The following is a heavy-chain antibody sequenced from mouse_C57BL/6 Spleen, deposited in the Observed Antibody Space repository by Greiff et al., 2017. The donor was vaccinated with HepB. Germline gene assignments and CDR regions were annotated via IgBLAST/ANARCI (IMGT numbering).Heavy chain of an antibody. CDR2: IHPNSGST. Sequence: QVHVKQPGAELVKPGASVKLSCKASGYTFTSYWMHWVKQRPGQGLEWIGMIHPNSGSTNYNEKFKSKATLTVDKSSSTAYMQLSSLTSEDSAVYYCAREGDYDAWFAYWGQGTLVTVSA. V-gene: IGHV1-64*01. D-gene: IGHD2-4*01. CDR1: GYTFTSYW. CDR3: AREGDYDAWFAY. J-gene: IGHJ3*01.